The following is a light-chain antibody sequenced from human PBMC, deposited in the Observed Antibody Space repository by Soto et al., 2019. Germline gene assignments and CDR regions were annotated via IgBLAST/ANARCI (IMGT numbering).Light chain of an antibody. CDR1: QSVSSSY. CDR3: QQYGSSPPYP. CDR2: GAS. V-gene: IGKV3-20*01. Sequence: EIVLTQSPGTLSLSPGERATLSCRASQSVSSSYLAWYQQKPGQAPRLLIYGASSRATGIPDRLSGSGSGTDFTLNINRLEPEDFAVYYCQQYGSSPPYPFGQGTKLEIK. J-gene: IGKJ2*01.